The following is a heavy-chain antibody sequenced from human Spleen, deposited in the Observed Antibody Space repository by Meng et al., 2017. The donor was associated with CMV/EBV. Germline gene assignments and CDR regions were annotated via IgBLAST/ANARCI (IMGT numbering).Heavy chain of an antibody. D-gene: IGHD1-26*01. CDR3: ATGSGDFDH. V-gene: IGHV4-4*07. CDR2: IQSDGNT. Sequence: QVQLQESGPGLVRPSEPLSLTCSVSGAPISYFYWSWIRQSAGKGLEWIGRIQSDGNTYYNPSLKSRVTVSQDTSKNQIFLRLTSVTAADTAVYYCATGSGDFDHWGQGTLGTLSS. CDR1: GAPISYFY. J-gene: IGHJ4*02.